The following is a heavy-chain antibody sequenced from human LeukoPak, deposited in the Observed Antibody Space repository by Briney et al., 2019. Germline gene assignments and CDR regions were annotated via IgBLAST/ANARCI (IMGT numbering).Heavy chain of an antibody. CDR2: IKQDGSEK. D-gene: IGHD1-26*01. CDR1: GFTFSSYW. CDR3: ARGGGKDSGSYQGEFDY. Sequence: GGSLRLSCAASGFTFSSYWMSWVRQAPGKGLEWVANIKQDGSEKYYVDSVKGRFTISRDNAKNSLYLQMNSQRAEDTALYYCARGGGKDSGSYQGEFDYWGQGTLVSVSS. V-gene: IGHV3-7*01. J-gene: IGHJ4*02.